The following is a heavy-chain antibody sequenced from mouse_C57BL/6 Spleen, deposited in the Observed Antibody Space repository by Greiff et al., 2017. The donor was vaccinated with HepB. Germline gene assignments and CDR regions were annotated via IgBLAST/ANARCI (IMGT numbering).Heavy chain of an antibody. J-gene: IGHJ1*03. V-gene: IGHV1-80*01. CDR3: ARRDYYGSSPYWYFDV. D-gene: IGHD1-1*01. Sequence: VKVVESGAELVKPGASVKISCKASGYAFSSYWMNWVKQRPGKGLEWIGQIYPGDGDTNYNGKFKGKATLTADKSSSTAYMQLSSLTSEDSAVYFCARRDYYGSSPYWYFDVWGTGTTVTVSS. CDR2: IYPGDGDT. CDR1: GYAFSSYW.